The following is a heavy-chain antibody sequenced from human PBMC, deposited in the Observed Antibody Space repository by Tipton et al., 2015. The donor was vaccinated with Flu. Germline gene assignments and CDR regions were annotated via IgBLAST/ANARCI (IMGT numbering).Heavy chain of an antibody. Sequence: QLVQSGAEVKKPGASVKVSCKASGYTFTGYYIHWVRQAPGQGLEWMGWINSNNGIINYAQEFQGRVTMTRDTSISTAYMELSSLRSDDTAVYYCARNAYGLDDWGQGTLVTVSS. CDR2: INSNNGII. J-gene: IGHJ4*02. D-gene: IGHD2-21*01. CDR3: ARNAYGLDD. CDR1: GYTFTGYY. V-gene: IGHV1-2*02.